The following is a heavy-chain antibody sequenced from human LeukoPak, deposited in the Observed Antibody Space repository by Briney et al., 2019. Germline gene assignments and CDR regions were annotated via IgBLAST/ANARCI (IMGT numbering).Heavy chain of an antibody. Sequence: SVKVSCKASGYTFTSYDINWVRQAPGQGLEWMGRIIPILGIANYAQKFQGRVTITADKSTSTAYMELSSLRSEDTAVYYCARIITRGWYFDLWGRGTLVTVSS. CDR1: GYTFTSYD. CDR3: ARIITRGWYFDL. CDR2: IIPILGIA. V-gene: IGHV1-69*04. J-gene: IGHJ2*01. D-gene: IGHD5-24*01.